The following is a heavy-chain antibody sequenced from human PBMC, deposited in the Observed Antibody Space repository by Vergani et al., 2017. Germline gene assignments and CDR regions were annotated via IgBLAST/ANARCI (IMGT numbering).Heavy chain of an antibody. CDR2: ISGNNDDV. J-gene: IGHJ4*02. D-gene: IGHD6-6*01. CDR1: GFTFSHYS. CDR3: ARRDSSSPALDY. Sequence: EVQLVESGGGLVKPGGSLRLSCVASGFTFSHYSMNWVRQAPGKGLEWVSSISGNNDDVYYADSVKGRFTISRENAKNSLYLQMNGLRAGDTAVYYCARRDSSSPALDYWGQGTLVTVSS. V-gene: IGHV3-21*01.